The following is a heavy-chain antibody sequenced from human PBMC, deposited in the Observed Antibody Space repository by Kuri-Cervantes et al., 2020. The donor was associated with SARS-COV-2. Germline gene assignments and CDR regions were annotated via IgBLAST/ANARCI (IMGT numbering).Heavy chain of an antibody. CDR3: TTERGYCSSTSCYGVRWFDP. V-gene: IGHV3-15*01. D-gene: IGHD2-2*01. CDR2: IKSKTDGGTT. CDR1: GFTFSSYN. Sequence: GESLKISCAASGFTFSSYNMNWVRQAPGKGLEWVGRIKSKTDGGTTDYAAPVKGRFTISRDDSKNTLYLQMNSLKTEDTAVYYCTTERGYCSSTSCYGVRWFDPWGQGTLVTVSS. J-gene: IGHJ5*02.